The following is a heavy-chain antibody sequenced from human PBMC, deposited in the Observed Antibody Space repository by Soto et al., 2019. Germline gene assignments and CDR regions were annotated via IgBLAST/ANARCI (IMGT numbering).Heavy chain of an antibody. CDR1: GFLFNTYA. CDR3: ASPGAGYDVLTGRYFYYYHAMDV. J-gene: IGHJ6*02. D-gene: IGHD3-9*01. CDR2: ISHDGSNQ. V-gene: IGHV3-30*04. Sequence: QVQLVESGGGVVQPGRSLRLSCAASGFLFNTYAMHWVRQAPGKGLEWVAVISHDGSNQYYADSVKGRFTISRDNSKNTLELQMNSLRVEDTAVYFCASPGAGYDVLTGRYFYYYHAMDVWGQGTTVTVSS.